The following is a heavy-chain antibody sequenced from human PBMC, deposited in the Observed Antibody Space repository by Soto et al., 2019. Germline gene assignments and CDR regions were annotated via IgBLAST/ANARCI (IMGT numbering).Heavy chain of an antibody. CDR1: GGSISTTNW. V-gene: IGHV4-4*02. Sequence: VQLQESGPGLVKPSGTLSLTCTVSGGSISTTNWWSWVRQSPGKGLEWIGEILPIGSTNYNPSLKSRVTISIDKSRNQCSLRLSSVTAADTAVYYCASGFDSDGLYNGGHPWGQGTLVSVSS. J-gene: IGHJ5*02. CDR3: ASGFDSDGLYNGGHP. D-gene: IGHD3-22*01. CDR2: ILPIGST.